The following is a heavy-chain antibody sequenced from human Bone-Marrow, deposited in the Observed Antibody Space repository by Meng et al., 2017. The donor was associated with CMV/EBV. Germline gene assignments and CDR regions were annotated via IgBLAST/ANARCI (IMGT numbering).Heavy chain of an antibody. V-gene: IGHV1-69*10. CDR1: VGTFSSYA. Sequence: SVKVSRKASVGTFSSYAISWVRQAPGQGLEWMGGIIPILGIANYAQKFQGRVTITADKSTSTAYMELSSLRSEDTAVYYCARGGGGYQLLLYNDYYGMDVWGQGTTVTVSS. CDR2: IIPILGIA. CDR3: ARGGGGYQLLLYNDYYGMDV. D-gene: IGHD2-2*01. J-gene: IGHJ6*02.